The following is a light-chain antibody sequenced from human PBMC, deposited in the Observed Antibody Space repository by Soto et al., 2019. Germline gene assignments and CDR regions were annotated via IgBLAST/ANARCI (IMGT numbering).Light chain of an antibody. CDR1: SSNIGAGYD. J-gene: IGLJ1*01. V-gene: IGLV1-40*01. CDR3: QSHDTSLSGYV. Sequence: QSVLTQPPSVSGAPGQRVTISCTGSSSNIGAGYDVHWYQQLPGTAPKLLIYGNTNRPSGVPDRFSGSKSGTSASRAITGLPAEDEADYYCQSHDTSLSGYVFGTGTKLTVL. CDR2: GNT.